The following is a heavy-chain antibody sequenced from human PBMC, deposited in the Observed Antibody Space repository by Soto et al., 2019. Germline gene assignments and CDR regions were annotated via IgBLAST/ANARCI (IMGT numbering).Heavy chain of an antibody. D-gene: IGHD3-3*01. CDR3: ARTSIFGGGYSFDY. V-gene: IGHV4-34*01. J-gene: IGHJ4*02. CDR2: INHRGNT. CDR1: GGSFSGYY. Sequence: SETRSLICAVYGGSFSGYYCSWIRQPPWKWLEWIGEINHRGNTNYNPSVKSRVNISVDTSKNQFSLNLSSVTAAETAVYYCARTSIFGGGYSFDYWGQGTLDRVTS.